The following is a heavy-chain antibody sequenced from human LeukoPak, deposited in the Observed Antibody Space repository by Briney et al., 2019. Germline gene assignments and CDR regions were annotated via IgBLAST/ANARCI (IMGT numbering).Heavy chain of an antibody. D-gene: IGHD6-19*01. Sequence: PGGSLRLSCAASGFTFSSYSMNWVRQAPGKGLEWVSCISTSSSYIYYADSVKGRFTISRDNAKNSLYLQMNSLRAEDTAVYYCARVWFSSGWYWGFDYWGQGTLVTVSS. CDR2: ISTSSSYI. J-gene: IGHJ4*02. CDR3: ARVWFSSGWYWGFDY. V-gene: IGHV3-21*01. CDR1: GFTFSSYS.